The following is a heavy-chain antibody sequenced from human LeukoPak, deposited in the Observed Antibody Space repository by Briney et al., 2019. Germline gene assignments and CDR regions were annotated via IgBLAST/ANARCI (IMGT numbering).Heavy chain of an antibody. Sequence: GESLKISSKGSGYSFSSSWIAWVRQMPGKGLEWMGIIYPGDSDTRYSPSFQGQVTISADKSISTAYLQWSSLKASATAMYNCARHFYCSGGSCDFDIWGQGTMVTASS. J-gene: IGHJ3*02. CDR1: GYSFSSSW. CDR2: IYPGDSDT. D-gene: IGHD2-15*01. V-gene: IGHV5-51*01. CDR3: ARHFYCSGGSCDFDI.